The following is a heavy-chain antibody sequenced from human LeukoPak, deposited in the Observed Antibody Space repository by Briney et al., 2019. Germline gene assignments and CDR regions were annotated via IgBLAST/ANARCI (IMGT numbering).Heavy chain of an antibody. CDR2: ISYDGSNK. Sequence: GGSLRLSCAASGFTFSSNAMHWVRQAPGRGLEWVAVISYDGSNKYYADSVKGRFTISRDSSKNTLYLQMNSLRAEDTAVYYCAREMATTDTFDYWGQGALVTVSS. D-gene: IGHD5-12*01. J-gene: IGHJ4*02. CDR3: AREMATTDTFDY. V-gene: IGHV3-30*03. CDR1: GFTFSSNA.